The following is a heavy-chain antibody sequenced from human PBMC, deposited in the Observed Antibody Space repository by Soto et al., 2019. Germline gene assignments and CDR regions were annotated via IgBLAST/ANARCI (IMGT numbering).Heavy chain of an antibody. CDR1: GGSFSGYY. V-gene: IGHV4-34*01. CDR3: ATYHDSDWETYRFRH. CDR2: INHSGST. J-gene: IGHJ4*02. Sequence: PSETLSLTCAVYGGSFSGYYWSWIRQPPGKGLEWIGEINHSGSTNYNPSLKSRVTISVDTSKNQFSLKLSSVTADDTAMYYCATYHDSDWETYRFRHWGQGTLVTVS. D-gene: IGHD3-16*02.